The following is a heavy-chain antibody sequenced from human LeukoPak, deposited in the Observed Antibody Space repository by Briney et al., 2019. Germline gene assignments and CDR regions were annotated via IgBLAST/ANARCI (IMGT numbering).Heavy chain of an antibody. V-gene: IGHV1-2*02. CDR3: ARGGKTDNWFDP. D-gene: IGHD1-26*01. CDR2: INLYSGAT. CDR1: GYTFTGYY. J-gene: IGHJ5*02. Sequence: ASVKVSCKASGYTFTGYYMHWVRQAPGQGLEWMGWINLYSGATNYAQKFQGRVTMTRDTSISTVYMELNRLRSDDTAVYYCARGGKTDNWFDPWGQGTQVTVSS.